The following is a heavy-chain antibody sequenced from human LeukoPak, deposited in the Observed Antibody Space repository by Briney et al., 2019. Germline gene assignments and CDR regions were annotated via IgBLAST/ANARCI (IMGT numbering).Heavy chain of an antibody. V-gene: IGHV3-48*03. CDR2: ISGSGSTI. Sequence: GGSLGLSCAASGFTFSSYEMNWVRQAPGKGLEWVSYISGSGSTIYYADSVKGRFTISRDNARNSLYLQMNSLRVEDTAFYYCAREGAEYGSGNVGGNYYYGMDVWGQGTTVTVSS. J-gene: IGHJ6*02. D-gene: IGHD3-10*01. CDR3: AREGAEYGSGNVGGNYYYGMDV. CDR1: GFTFSSYE.